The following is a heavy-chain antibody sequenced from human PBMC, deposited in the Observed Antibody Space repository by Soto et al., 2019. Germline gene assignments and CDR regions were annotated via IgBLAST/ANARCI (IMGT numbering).Heavy chain of an antibody. CDR1: GGSISSYF. CDR3: ARDLAAVPRSFDY. V-gene: IGHV4-59*01. J-gene: IGHJ4*02. D-gene: IGHD6-13*01. CDR2: VYYTGTT. Sequence: SETLSPTCTVSGGSISSYFYIWVRQPPGKGLEWIGSVYYTGTTDYNPSLMSRVTISVDTSKTQFSLNLRSVTAADTAVYYCARDLAAVPRSFDYWGRGTLVTVSS.